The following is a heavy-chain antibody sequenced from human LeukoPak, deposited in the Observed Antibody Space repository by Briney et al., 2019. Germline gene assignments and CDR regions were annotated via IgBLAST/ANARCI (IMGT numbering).Heavy chain of an antibody. D-gene: IGHD2-21*02. Sequence: PGGSLRLSCAASGFTFSSYWMSWVRQAPGRGLEWVANIKQDGSEKYYVDSVKGRFTISRGNAKNSLYLQMNSLRAEDTAVYYCARDKRVVTGLYYFEYWGQGTLVTVSS. CDR3: ARDKRVVTGLYYFEY. J-gene: IGHJ4*02. V-gene: IGHV3-7*01. CDR2: IKQDGSEK. CDR1: GFTFSSYW.